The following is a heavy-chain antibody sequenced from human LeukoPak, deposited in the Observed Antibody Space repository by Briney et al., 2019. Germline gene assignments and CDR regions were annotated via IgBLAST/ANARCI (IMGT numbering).Heavy chain of an antibody. J-gene: IGHJ6*02. CDR1: GGSISSSSYY. Sequence: SETLSLTCTVSGGSISSSSYYWGWIRQPPGKGLEWIGSIYYSGSTYYNPSLKSRVTISVDTSKNQFSLKLSSVTAADTAVYYCARGGQQPPFGYYYYGMDVWGQGTTVTVSS. V-gene: IGHV4-39*07. CDR2: IYYSGST. CDR3: ARGGQQPPFGYYYYGMDV. D-gene: IGHD6-13*01.